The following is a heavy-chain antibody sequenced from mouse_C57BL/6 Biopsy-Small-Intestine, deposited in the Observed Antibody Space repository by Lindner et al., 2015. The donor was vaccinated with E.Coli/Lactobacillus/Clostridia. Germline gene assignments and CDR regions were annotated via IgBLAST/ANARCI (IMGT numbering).Heavy chain of an antibody. D-gene: IGHD1-1*01. V-gene: IGHV1-64*01. Sequence: SCKASGYTFTSYGVSSGDGRPLDKGLSGWEWISGYNGNTFYAEKFQGSLTMTIDTATNTAYMDLRGLTSDDTAVYYCARDVWATTVVGKYFLDYWGQGTPGHRLV. CDR2: ISGYNGNT. CDR3: ARDVWATTVVGKYFLDY. J-gene: IGHJ4*01. CDR1: GYTFTSYG.